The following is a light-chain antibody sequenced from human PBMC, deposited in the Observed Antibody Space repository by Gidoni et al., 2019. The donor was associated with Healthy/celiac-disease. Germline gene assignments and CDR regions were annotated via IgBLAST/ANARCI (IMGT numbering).Light chain of an antibody. CDR3: QQRSNWPPLMYT. J-gene: IGKJ2*01. CDR1: QSVSSY. V-gene: IGKV3-11*01. Sequence: EMVLTQSPATLSLSPGERATLSCRASQSVSSYLAWYQQKPGQAPRLLIYDASNRATGIPARFSGSWSGTDFTLTISSLEPEDFAVYYCQQRSNWPPLMYTFGQGTKLEIK. CDR2: DAS.